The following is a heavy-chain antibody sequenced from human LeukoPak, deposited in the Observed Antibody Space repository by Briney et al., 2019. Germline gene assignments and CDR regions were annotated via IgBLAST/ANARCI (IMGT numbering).Heavy chain of an antibody. CDR1: GGSFSGYY. J-gene: IGHJ4*02. V-gene: IGHV4-34*01. D-gene: IGHD3-16*01. CDR2: INHSGST. Sequence: PSEALSLTCAVYGGSFSGYYWSWIRQPPGKGLEWIGEINHSGSTNYNPSLKSRVTISVDTSKNQFSLKLSSVTAADTAVYYCARESLGVPTPFDYWGQGTLVTVSS. CDR3: ARESLGVPTPFDY.